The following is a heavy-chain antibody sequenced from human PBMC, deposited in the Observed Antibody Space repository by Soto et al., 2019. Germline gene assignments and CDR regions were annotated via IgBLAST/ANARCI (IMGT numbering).Heavy chain of an antibody. CDR1: GGTFSSYA. V-gene: IGHV1-69*13. CDR3: ARGPGGYYDILTGYYPNNWFDP. J-gene: IGHJ5*02. CDR2: IIPIFGTA. Sequence: SSVKVSCKASGGTFSSYAISWVRQAPGQGLEWMGGIIPIFGTANYAQKFQGRVTITADESTSTAYMELSSLRSEDTAVYYCARGPGGYYDILTGYYPNNWFDPWGQGTLVTVSS. D-gene: IGHD3-9*01.